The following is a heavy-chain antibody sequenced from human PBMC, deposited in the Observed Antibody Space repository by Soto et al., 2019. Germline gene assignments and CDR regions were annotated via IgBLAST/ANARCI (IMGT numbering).Heavy chain of an antibody. CDR3: ARTGKFYYYDTRGLPFDP. J-gene: IGHJ5*02. CDR1: GDTISSTRW. Sequence: PSETLSLTCTVSGDTISSTRWLSWVRLSPGKGLEWIGDIYHLGTTNYNPSLKSRATLSVDKSKNQFSLRLTSVTAADTAVYFCARTGKFYYYDTRGLPFDPWGPGIQVTV. CDR2: IYHLGTT. D-gene: IGHD3-22*01. V-gene: IGHV4-4*02.